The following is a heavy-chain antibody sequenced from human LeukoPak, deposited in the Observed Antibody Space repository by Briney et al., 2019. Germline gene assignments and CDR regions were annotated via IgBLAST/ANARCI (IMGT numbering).Heavy chain of an antibody. CDR1: GGTFSSYA. Sequence: GASVMVSCKASGGTFSSYAISWVRQAPGQGLEWMGGIIPIFGTANYAQKFQGRVTITADESTSTAYMELSSLRSEDTAVYYCARESSYYGSGSLGLRAPTDYGMDVWGQGTTVTVSS. D-gene: IGHD3-10*01. CDR3: ARESSYYGSGSLGLRAPTDYGMDV. J-gene: IGHJ6*02. CDR2: IIPIFGTA. V-gene: IGHV1-69*13.